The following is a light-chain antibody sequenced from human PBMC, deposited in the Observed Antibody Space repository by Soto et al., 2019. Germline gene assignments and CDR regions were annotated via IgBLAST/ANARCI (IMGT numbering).Light chain of an antibody. CDR3: CSYVGARRYV. V-gene: IGLV2-23*01. CDR2: EGN. Sequence: QSALTQPASVSGSPGQWRTISCAGSISDVGSSNLVSWYQQHPGKVPKLIIYEGNRRPSGVSSRFSGSNSGKTASLTISGLQAEDEADYYCCSYVGARRYVFVIAAK. CDR1: ISDVGSSNL. J-gene: IGLJ1*01.